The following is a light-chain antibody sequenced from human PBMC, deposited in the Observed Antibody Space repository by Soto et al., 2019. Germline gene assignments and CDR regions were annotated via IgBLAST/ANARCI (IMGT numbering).Light chain of an antibody. CDR1: SSDVGVYNY. V-gene: IGLV2-11*01. CDR2: DVS. CDR3: CSYAGSYTVYV. Sequence: QSALTQPRSVSGSPGQSVTVSCTGTSSDVGVYNYVSWYQQHPGKAPKLMIYDVSKRPSGVPDRFSGSKSGNTASLTISGLQAEDEADYYCCSYAGSYTVYVFGTGTKLTVL. J-gene: IGLJ1*01.